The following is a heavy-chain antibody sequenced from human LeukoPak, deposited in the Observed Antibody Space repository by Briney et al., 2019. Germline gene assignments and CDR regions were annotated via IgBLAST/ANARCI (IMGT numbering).Heavy chain of an antibody. CDR1: GGSFSGYY. CDR2: INHSGST. CDR3: VRGGRIAARPWGDY. D-gene: IGHD6-6*01. Sequence: SETLSLTCAVYGGSFSGYYWSWIRQPPGKGLEWIGEINHSGSTNYNPSLKSRVTISVDTSKNQFSLKLSSVTAADTAVYYCVRGGRIAARPWGDYWGQGTLVTVSS. J-gene: IGHJ4*02. V-gene: IGHV4-34*01.